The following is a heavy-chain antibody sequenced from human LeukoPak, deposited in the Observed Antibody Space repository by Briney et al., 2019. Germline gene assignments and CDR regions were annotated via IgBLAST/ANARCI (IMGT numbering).Heavy chain of an antibody. Sequence: PSETLSLTCAVYGGSFSGYYWSWIRQPPGKGLEWIGEINHSGSTNYNPSLKSRVTISVDTSKNQFSLKLSSVTAADTAVYYCALLGRYYDSSGYYDYWGQGTLVTVSS. V-gene: IGHV4-34*01. CDR2: INHSGST. J-gene: IGHJ4*02. D-gene: IGHD3-22*01. CDR1: GGSFSGYY. CDR3: ALLGRYYDSSGYYDY.